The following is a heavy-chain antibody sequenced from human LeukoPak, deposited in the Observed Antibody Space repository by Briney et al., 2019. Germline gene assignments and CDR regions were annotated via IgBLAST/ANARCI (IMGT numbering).Heavy chain of an antibody. V-gene: IGHV1-18*01. CDR3: ARDHLDIVPTIYSF. CDR1: GYTFSTYG. J-gene: IGHJ4*02. Sequence: VASVKASCKASGYTFSTYGITWVRQAHGQGLEWLGWISPHNGNTNYAQKFQGRVTLTTDTSANTAYLELRSLRSDDTALYYCARDHLDIVPTIYSFWGQGTLVTVSS. CDR2: ISPHNGNT. D-gene: IGHD5-12*01.